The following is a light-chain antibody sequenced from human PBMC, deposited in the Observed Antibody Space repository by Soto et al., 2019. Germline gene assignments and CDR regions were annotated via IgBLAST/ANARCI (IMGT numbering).Light chain of an antibody. V-gene: IGKV3-20*01. CDR2: GAS. J-gene: IGKJ1*01. Sequence: EIVLTQSPGTVSLSPGERATLSCRASQRVSSNYVAWFQQKTGQAPRLLIHGASERATGIPDRFSGSGSGTDFTLTISGLEREDFAVYYCQQYGRSPWTFGQGTKVDFK. CDR3: QQYGRSPWT. CDR1: QRVSSNY.